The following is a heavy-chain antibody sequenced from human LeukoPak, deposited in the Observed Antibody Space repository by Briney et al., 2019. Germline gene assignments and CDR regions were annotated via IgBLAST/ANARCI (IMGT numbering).Heavy chain of an antibody. V-gene: IGHV4-59*01. CDR2: IYYTGST. J-gene: IGHJ4*02. D-gene: IGHD1-26*01. CDR1: GGSISNYY. CDR3: ARGSGSSYFDL. Sequence: PSETLSLTCTVSGGSISNYYWSWIRQSPGRGLEWIGYIYYTGSTNYNPSLRSRLTISVDTSENQFSLKLSSVTAADTAVYYCARGSGSSYFDLWGQGTLVTVSS.